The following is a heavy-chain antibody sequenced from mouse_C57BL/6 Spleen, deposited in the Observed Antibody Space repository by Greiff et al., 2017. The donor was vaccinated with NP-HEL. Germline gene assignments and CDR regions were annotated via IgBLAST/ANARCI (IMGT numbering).Heavy chain of an antibody. CDR2: IDPANGNT. D-gene: IGHD1-1*01. CDR3: ARSYGSSYDAMDD. Sequence: VQLQQSVAELVRPGASVKLSCTASGFTFKNTYMHWVKQRPEQGLEWIGRIDPANGNTKYAPKFQGKATLTADTSSNTAYLQLSSLTSEDTAIYYCARSYGSSYDAMDDWGQGTSVTVSS. V-gene: IGHV14-3*01. CDR1: GFTFKNTY. J-gene: IGHJ4*01.